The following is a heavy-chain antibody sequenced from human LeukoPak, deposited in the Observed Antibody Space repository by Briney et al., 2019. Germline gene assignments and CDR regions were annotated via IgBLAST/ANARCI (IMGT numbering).Heavy chain of an antibody. D-gene: IGHD5-18*01. CDR1: GFTFSIYS. Sequence: PGGSLRLSGAASGFTFSIYSMNWVRQAPGKGLEWVSSISSSSSYIYYADSVKGRFTISRDNAKNSLYLQMNSLRAEDTAVYYCARNTYSYGPRFDYWGQGTLVTVSS. CDR2: ISSSSSYI. J-gene: IGHJ4*02. V-gene: IGHV3-21*01. CDR3: ARNTYSYGPRFDY.